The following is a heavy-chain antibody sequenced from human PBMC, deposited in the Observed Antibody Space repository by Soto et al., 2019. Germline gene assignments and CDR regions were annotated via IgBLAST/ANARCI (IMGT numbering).Heavy chain of an antibody. V-gene: IGHV3-53*01. CDR3: ARDSPGYSSGWSDAFDI. CDR1: GFTVSSNY. Sequence: EVQLVESGGGLIQPGGSLRLSCAASGFTVSSNYMSWVRQAPGKGLEWVSVIYSGGSTYYADSVKGRFTISRDNSKNTLYLQMNGLRAEDTAVYYCARDSPGYSSGWSDAFDIWGQGTMVTVSS. CDR2: IYSGGST. J-gene: IGHJ3*02. D-gene: IGHD6-19*01.